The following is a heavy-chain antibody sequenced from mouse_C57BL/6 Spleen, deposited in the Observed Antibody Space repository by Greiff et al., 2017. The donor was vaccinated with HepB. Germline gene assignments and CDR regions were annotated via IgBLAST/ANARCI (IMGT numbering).Heavy chain of an antibody. CDR2: ISYDGSN. V-gene: IGHV3-6*01. Sequence: DVQLQESGPGLVKPSQSLSLTCSVTGYSITSGYYWNWIRQFPGNKLEWMGYISYDGSNNYNPSLKNRNSITRDTSKNQFFLKLNSVTTEDTATYYCARDQDYYGRGYFDVWGTGTTVTVSS. D-gene: IGHD1-1*01. CDR1: GYSITSGYY. CDR3: ARDQDYYGRGYFDV. J-gene: IGHJ1*03.